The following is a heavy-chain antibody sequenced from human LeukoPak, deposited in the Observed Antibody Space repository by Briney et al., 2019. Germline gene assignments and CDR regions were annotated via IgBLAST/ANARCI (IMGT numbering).Heavy chain of an antibody. V-gene: IGHV4-34*01. Sequence: SETLSLTGAVYGGSFTDYYWSWIRQTPGKGLEWIGEVNHSGTTNYNPSLKSRVAISVDTSKNQFSLKVTSVTAADTALYYCARAYNGYDYPWGQGTLVTVSS. D-gene: IGHD5-12*01. CDR1: GGSFTDYY. CDR3: ARAYNGYDYP. CDR2: VNHSGTT. J-gene: IGHJ5*02.